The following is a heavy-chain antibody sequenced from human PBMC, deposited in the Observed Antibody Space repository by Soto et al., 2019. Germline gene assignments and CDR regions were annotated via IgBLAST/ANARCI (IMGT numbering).Heavy chain of an antibody. CDR2: ISGSGGST. CDR3: HGGEEWPLYYFDH. J-gene: IGHJ4*02. D-gene: IGHD3-3*01. Sequence: EVQLLESGGGLVQPGGSLRLSCAASGFTFSSYAMSWVRQAPGKGLEWVSAISGSGGSTYYADSVKGRFTISRDNSKNTLYLQMNSLRAEDTAVYYCHGGEEWPLYYFDHWGQGTLVTVSS. V-gene: IGHV3-23*01. CDR1: GFTFSSYA.